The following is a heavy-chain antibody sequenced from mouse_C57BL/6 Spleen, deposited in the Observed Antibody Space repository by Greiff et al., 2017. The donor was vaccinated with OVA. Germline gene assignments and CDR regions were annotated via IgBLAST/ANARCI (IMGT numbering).Heavy chain of an antibody. CDR3: ARYLLDFDY. D-gene: IGHD1-1*01. CDR1: GYAFSSSW. V-gene: IGHV1-82*01. Sequence: VQLVESGPELVKPGASVKISCKASGYAFSSSWMNWVKQRPGKGLEWIGRIYPGDGDTNYNGKFKGKATLTADKSSSTAYMQLSSLTSEDSAVYFCARYLLDFDYWGQGTTLTVSS. J-gene: IGHJ2*01. CDR2: IYPGDGDT.